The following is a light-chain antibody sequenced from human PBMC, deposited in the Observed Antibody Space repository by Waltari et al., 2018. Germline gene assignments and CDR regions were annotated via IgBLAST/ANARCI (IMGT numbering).Light chain of an antibody. V-gene: IGLV2-14*01. J-gene: IGLJ2*01. CDR2: EVS. Sequence: QSALTQPASVSGSPGQSITISCTGTSSDVGGYNYVSWYQQHPGNAPKVMSWEVSNRPSGVSNRFSGSKSDNTASLDISGFQAEDEADYYCSSYTASGTLVFGGGTKLTVL. CDR1: SSDVGGYNY. CDR3: SSYTASGTLV.